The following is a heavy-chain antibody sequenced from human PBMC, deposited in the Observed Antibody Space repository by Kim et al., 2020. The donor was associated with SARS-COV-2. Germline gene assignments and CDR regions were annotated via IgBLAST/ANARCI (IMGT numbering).Heavy chain of an antibody. CDR1: GGTFSSYA. J-gene: IGHJ6*03. D-gene: IGHD6-6*01. CDR3: ARDRNFSSYSSSFYYDMDV. CDR2: INPVLGIA. Sequence: SVKVSCKASGGTFSSYAISWVRQAPGQGLEWMGWINPVLGIANYSQKFQGRVTITADKSTSTAYMELSSLRSEDTAVYYCARDRNFSSYSSSFYYDMDV. V-gene: IGHV1-69*10.